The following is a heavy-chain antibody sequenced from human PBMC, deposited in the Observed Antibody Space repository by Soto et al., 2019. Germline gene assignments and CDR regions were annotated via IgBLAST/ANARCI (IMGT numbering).Heavy chain of an antibody. CDR1: GFTFSSYA. Sequence: GGSLRLSCAASGFTFSSYAMHWVRQAPGKGLEWVAVISYDGSNKYYADSVKGRFTISRDNSKNTLYLQMNSLRAEDTAVYYCAREGSSGYDLGYYYYGMDVWGQGTTVTVSS. V-gene: IGHV3-30-3*01. D-gene: IGHD5-12*01. J-gene: IGHJ6*02. CDR2: ISYDGSNK. CDR3: AREGSSGYDLGYYYYGMDV.